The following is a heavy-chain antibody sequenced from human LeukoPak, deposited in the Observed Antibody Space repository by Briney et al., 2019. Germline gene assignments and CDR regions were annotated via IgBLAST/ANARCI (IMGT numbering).Heavy chain of an antibody. CDR2: MSSDSSFI. CDR3: ARGEVAKTYYYGMDV. J-gene: IGHJ6*02. D-gene: IGHD5-12*01. Sequence: GGSLRLSCVASGFTFRSYAMNWVRQAPGKRLEWVSYMSSDSSFINYADSVKGRFTISRDNAKNSLFLQMDSPRADDTAVYYCARGEVAKTYYYGMDVWGQGTTVTVSS. V-gene: IGHV3-21*05. CDR1: GFTFRSYA.